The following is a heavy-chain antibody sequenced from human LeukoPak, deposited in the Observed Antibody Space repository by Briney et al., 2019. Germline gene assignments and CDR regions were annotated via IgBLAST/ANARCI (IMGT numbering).Heavy chain of an antibody. D-gene: IGHD4-11*01. CDR2: ISGSGGST. J-gene: IGHJ4*02. Sequence: PGGSLRLSCAASGFTFSSYAMSWVRQAPGKGLEWVSAISGSGGSTYYADSVKGRFTISRDNSKNTLYLQMNSLRAEDTGVYYCAKDTSYSNDRFGYWGQGTLVTVSS. V-gene: IGHV3-23*01. CDR1: GFTFSSYA. CDR3: AKDTSYSNDRFGY.